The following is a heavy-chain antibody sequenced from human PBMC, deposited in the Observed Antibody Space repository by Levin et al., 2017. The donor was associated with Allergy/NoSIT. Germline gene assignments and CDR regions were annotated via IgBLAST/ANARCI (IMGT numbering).Heavy chain of an antibody. D-gene: IGHD1-1*01. J-gene: IGHJ6*03. CDR2: IYPGDSDT. CDR1: GYSFTSYW. CDR3: ARRGTRDYYYYMDV. Sequence: KVSCQGSGYSFTSYWIGWVRQTPGKGLEWMGIIYPGDSDTRYSPSFQGQVTIPADKSISTAYLQWRSLKASDTAIYYCARRGTRDYYYYMDVWGKGTTVTVSS. V-gene: IGHV5-51*01.